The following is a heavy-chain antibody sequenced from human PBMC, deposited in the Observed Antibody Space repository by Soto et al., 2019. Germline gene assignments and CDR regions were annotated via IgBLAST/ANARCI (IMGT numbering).Heavy chain of an antibody. D-gene: IGHD2-2*01. V-gene: IGHV1-69*13. CDR3: ARDSRDCSSTSCYELPGYYYYGMGV. J-gene: IGHJ6*02. Sequence: SVKVSCKASGGTFSSYAISWVRQAPGQGLEWMGGIIPIFGTANYAQKFQGRVTITADESTSTAYMELSSLRSEDTAVYYCARDSRDCSSTSCYELPGYYYYGMGVWGQGTTVTVSS. CDR2: IIPIFGTA. CDR1: GGTFSSYA.